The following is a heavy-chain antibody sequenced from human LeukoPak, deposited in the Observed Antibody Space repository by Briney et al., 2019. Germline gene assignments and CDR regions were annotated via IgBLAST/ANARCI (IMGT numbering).Heavy chain of an antibody. CDR1: GGSISSSSYY. Sequence: SETLSLTCTVSGGSISSSSYYWGWIRQPPGKGLGWIGSIYYSGSTYYNPSLKSRVTISVDTSKNQFSLKLSSVTAADTAVYYCATRKLGNDYWGQGTLVTVSS. V-gene: IGHV4-39*07. CDR2: IYYSGST. D-gene: IGHD7-27*01. J-gene: IGHJ4*02. CDR3: ATRKLGNDY.